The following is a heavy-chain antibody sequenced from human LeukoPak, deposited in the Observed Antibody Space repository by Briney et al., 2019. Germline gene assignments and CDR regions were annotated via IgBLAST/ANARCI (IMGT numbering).Heavy chain of an antibody. J-gene: IGHJ5*02. D-gene: IGHD3-16*01. V-gene: IGHV3-23*01. Sequence: GGSLRLSCAASGFTFSSYAMSWVRQAPGKGLEWVSAISGSGGSTYYADSVKGRFTISRDNSKNTLYLQMNGLRAEDTAVYYCARAGWGPSNWFDPWGQGTLVTVSS. CDR3: ARAGWGPSNWFDP. CDR2: ISGSGGST. CDR1: GFTFSSYA.